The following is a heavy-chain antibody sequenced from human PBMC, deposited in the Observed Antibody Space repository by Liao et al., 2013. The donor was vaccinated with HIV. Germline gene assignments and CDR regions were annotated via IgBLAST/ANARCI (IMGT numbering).Heavy chain of an antibody. V-gene: IGHV4-59*12. CDR2: IYYSGST. D-gene: IGHD2-21*01. CDR3: AREVID. J-gene: IGHJ4*02. CDR1: GGSISSYY. Sequence: QVQLQESGPGLVKPSETLSLTCTVSGGSISSYYWSWIRQPPGKGLEWIGFIYYSGSTYYNPSLKSRVTISVDTSKNQFSLKLSSVTAADTAVYYCAREVIDWGQGILVTVSS.